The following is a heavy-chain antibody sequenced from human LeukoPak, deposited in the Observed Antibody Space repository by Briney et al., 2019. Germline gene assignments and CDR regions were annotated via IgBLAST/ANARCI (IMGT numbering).Heavy chain of an antibody. D-gene: IGHD2/OR15-2a*01. CDR1: GFTLSSYA. J-gene: IGHJ3*02. CDR2: ISYDGSNK. Sequence: GGSLRLSCAASGFTLSSYAMHWVRQAPGKGLEWVAVISYDGSNKYYADSVKGRFTISRDNSKNTLYLQMNSLRAEDTAVYYCARDFSDRDAFDIWGQGTMVTVSS. V-gene: IGHV3-30-3*01. CDR3: ARDFSDRDAFDI.